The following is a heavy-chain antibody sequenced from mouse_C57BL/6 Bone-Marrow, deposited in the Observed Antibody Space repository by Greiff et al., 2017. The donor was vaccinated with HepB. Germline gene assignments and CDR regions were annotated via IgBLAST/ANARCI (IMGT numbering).Heavy chain of an antibody. D-gene: IGHD2-3*01. CDR1: GYTFTSYW. J-gene: IGHJ2*01. V-gene: IGHV1-59*01. CDR3: AREGYYE. CDR2: IDPSDSYT. Sequence: VQLQQPGAELVRPGTSVKLSCKASGYTFTSYWMHWVKQRPGQGLEWIGVIDPSDSYTNYNQKFKGKATLTVDTSSSTAYMPLSSLTSEDSAVYYCAREGYYEWGQGTTLTVSS.